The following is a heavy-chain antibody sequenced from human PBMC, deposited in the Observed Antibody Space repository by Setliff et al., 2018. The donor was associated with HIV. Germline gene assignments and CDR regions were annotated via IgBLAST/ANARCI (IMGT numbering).Heavy chain of an antibody. CDR3: AHSGREVRGPYFDY. Sequence: SGPTLVNPTQTLTLTCTFSGFSLSSNGVSVGWLRQAPGKAPEWLALVYWNDNKQYSPSLKTRVTVTKDTSRNRVVLTMTDLVPVDTATDYCAHSGREVRGPYFDYWGQGVLVTVSS. CDR2: VYWNDNK. J-gene: IGHJ4*02. V-gene: IGHV2-5*01. D-gene: IGHD3-10*01. CDR1: GFSLSSNGVS.